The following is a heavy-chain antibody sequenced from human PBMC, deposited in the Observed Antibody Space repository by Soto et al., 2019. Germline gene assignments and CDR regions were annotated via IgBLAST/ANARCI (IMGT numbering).Heavy chain of an antibody. CDR2: IYYSGTT. CDR3: ARREIQGPIDC. CDR1: GYSISSSNW. D-gene: IGHD1-26*01. V-gene: IGHV4-28*01. Sequence: SETLSLTCAVSGYSISSSNWWGWIRQPPGKGLEWIGYIYYSGTTYYNPSLKSRVTMSVDTSKNQFSLKLTSVTAVDTAAYYCARREIQGPIDCWGQGTLVTVSS. J-gene: IGHJ4*02.